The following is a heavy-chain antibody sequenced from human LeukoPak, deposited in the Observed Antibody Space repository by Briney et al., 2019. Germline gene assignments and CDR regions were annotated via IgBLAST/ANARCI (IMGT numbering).Heavy chain of an antibody. CDR3: ARLVGDSYSDY. CDR2: IYPGDSDT. D-gene: IGHD2-21*02. CDR1: GYIFTNYW. Sequence: SGGSLRLSCKGSGYIFTNYWIAWVRQMLGKGLEWMGIIYPGDSDTRYSPSFQGQVTISADKSINAAYLQWSSLKASDTAMYYCARLVGDSYSDYWGQGTLVTVSS. V-gene: IGHV5-51*01. J-gene: IGHJ4*02.